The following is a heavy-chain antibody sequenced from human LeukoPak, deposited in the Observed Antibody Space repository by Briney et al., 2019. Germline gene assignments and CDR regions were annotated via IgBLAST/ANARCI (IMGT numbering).Heavy chain of an antibody. J-gene: IGHJ4*02. CDR3: ARGSTVTYFDY. CDR2: INHSGST. V-gene: IGHV4-34*01. Sequence: PSETLSLTCTVSGGSISSYYWSWIRQPPGKGLEWIGEINHSGSTNYNPSLKSRVTISVDTSKNQFSLKLSSVTAADTAVYYCARGSTVTYFDYWGQGTLVTVSS. CDR1: GGSISSYY. D-gene: IGHD4-17*01.